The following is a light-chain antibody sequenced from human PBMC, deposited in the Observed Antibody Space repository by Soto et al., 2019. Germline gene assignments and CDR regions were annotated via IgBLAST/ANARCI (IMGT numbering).Light chain of an antibody. CDR3: SSYTGGNPSYV. CDR1: SSNIGTYT. Sequence: QAVVTQPPSASGTPGQRVTISCSGSSSNIGTYTVNWYQQLPGTAPKLLIYSSNQRPSGVPDRFSGSQSGTSASLAISGLQSEDEADYYCSSYTGGNPSYVFGTGTKLTVL. CDR2: SSN. V-gene: IGLV1-44*01. J-gene: IGLJ1*01.